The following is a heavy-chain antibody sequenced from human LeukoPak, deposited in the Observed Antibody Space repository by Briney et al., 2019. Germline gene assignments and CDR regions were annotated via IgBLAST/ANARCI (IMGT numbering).Heavy chain of an antibody. CDR1: GFTFSSYA. D-gene: IGHD5-12*01. V-gene: IGHV3-30*02. J-gene: IGHJ4*02. Sequence: AGGSLRLSCAASGFTFSSYAMHWVRQAPGKGLEWVAFIRYDGSNKYYADSVKGRFTISRDNSKNTLYLQMNSLRAEDTAVYYCAKARWLDFDYWGQGTLVTVSS. CDR2: IRYDGSNK. CDR3: AKARWLDFDY.